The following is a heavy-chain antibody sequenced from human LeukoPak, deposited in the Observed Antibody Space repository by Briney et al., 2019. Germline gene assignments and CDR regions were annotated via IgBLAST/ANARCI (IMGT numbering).Heavy chain of an antibody. D-gene: IGHD3-22*01. CDR1: GYTFTSYG. Sequence: ASVKVSCKASGYTFTSYGISWARQAPGQGLEWMGWISAYNGNTNYAQKLQGRVTMTTDTSTSTAYMELRSLRPDDTAVYYCARDVDSSGFWVYWGQGTLVTVSS. V-gene: IGHV1-18*01. J-gene: IGHJ4*02. CDR3: ARDVDSSGFWVY. CDR2: ISAYNGNT.